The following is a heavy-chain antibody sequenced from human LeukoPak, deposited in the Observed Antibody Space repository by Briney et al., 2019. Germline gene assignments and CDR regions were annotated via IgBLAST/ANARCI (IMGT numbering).Heavy chain of an antibody. CDR1: GFTFSSYS. J-gene: IGHJ4*02. CDR3: AKDGDTLGVPGYY. D-gene: IGHD7-27*01. V-gene: IGHV3-23*01. CDR2: ISGSGGST. Sequence: GGSLRLSCAASGFTFSSYSMNWVRQAPGKGLEWVSAISGSGGSTYYADSVKGRFTISRDNSKNTLYLQMNSLRAEDTAVYYCAKDGDTLGVPGYYWGQGTLVTVSS.